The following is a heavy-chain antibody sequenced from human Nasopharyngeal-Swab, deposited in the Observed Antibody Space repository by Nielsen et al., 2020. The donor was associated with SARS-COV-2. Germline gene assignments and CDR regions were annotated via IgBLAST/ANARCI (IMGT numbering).Heavy chain of an antibody. Sequence: SETLSLTCTVSGASISTPTYYWGWVRQPPGKGLEWIGSIYYGGSTYNNPSLKSRVTISVDTSKNQFSLKLSSVTAADTAVYYCASVASYKYYYYYYMDVWGKGTTVTVSS. CDR1: GASISTPTYY. CDR2: IYYGGST. J-gene: IGHJ6*03. D-gene: IGHD5-12*01. V-gene: IGHV4-39*01. CDR3: ASVASYKYYYYYYMDV.